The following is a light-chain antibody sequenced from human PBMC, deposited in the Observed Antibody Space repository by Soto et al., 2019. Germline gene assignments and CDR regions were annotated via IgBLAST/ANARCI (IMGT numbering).Light chain of an antibody. V-gene: IGKV3-15*01. J-gene: IGKJ2*01. CDR2: SAS. Sequence: EIVMTQSPATLSLSPGERATLSCRASQSISTELAWYQQKPGQPPRLLIYSASTRAPGVPGRFTGSGSGSDFTLTISGLQSEDFAVYYCQQGHNWLLTLGQGTRLEI. CDR1: QSISTE. CDR3: QQGHNWLLT.